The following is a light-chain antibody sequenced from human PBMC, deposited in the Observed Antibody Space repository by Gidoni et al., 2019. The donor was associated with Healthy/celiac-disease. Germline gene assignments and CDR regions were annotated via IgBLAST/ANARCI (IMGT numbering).Light chain of an antibody. J-gene: IGKJ4*01. Sequence: DIQITQSPSSLSASVGDRVTITCRASQSISSYLNWYQQKPGKAPKLLIYAASSLQSGVPSRFSGSGSGTDFTLTISSLQPEDFATYYCQQSYSTPAPFGGGTKVEIK. V-gene: IGKV1-39*01. CDR2: AAS. CDR1: QSISSY. CDR3: QQSYSTPAP.